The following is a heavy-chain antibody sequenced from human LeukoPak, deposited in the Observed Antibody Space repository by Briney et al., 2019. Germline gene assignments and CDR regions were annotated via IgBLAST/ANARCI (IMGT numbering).Heavy chain of an antibody. Sequence: GESLKISCKGSGYSFTSYWIGWVRQMPGKGLEWMGIIYPGDSDTRYSPSFQGQVTISADKSISTAYLQWSSLKASDTAMYHCARVVYSSSSYHYYYGMDVWGQGTTVTVSS. CDR3: ARVVYSSSSYHYYYGMDV. V-gene: IGHV5-51*01. J-gene: IGHJ6*02. D-gene: IGHD6-6*01. CDR1: GYSFTSYW. CDR2: IYPGDSDT.